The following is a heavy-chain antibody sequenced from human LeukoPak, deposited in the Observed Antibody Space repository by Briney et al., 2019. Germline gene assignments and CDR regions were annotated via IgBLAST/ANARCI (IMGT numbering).Heavy chain of an antibody. CDR2: IYYSGST. D-gene: IGHD6-13*01. CDR3: ARVIAAAGTEWFDP. CDR1: GGSISGYY. V-gene: IGHV4-59*01. J-gene: IGHJ5*02. Sequence: PSETLSLTCTVSGGSISGYYWSWIRQPPGKGLEWIGYIYYSGSTNYNPSLKSRVTISVDTSENQFSLKLSSVTAADTAVYYCARVIAAAGTEWFDPWGQGTLVTVSS.